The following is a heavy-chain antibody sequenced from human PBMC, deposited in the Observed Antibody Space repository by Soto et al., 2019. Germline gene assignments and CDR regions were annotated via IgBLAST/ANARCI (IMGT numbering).Heavy chain of an antibody. CDR3: ARVGCSGGSCYSGSSNFDY. D-gene: IGHD2-15*01. CDR1: GGTFSSYA. CDR2: IIPIFGTA. V-gene: IGHV1-69*12. J-gene: IGHJ4*02. Sequence: QVQLVQSGAEVKKPGSSVKVSCKASGGTFSSYAISWVRQAPGQGLEWMGGIIPIFGTANYAQKFQGRVTITADESTSTAYMELSSLRSEDTAVYYCARVGCSGGSCYSGSSNFDYWGQGTLVTVSS.